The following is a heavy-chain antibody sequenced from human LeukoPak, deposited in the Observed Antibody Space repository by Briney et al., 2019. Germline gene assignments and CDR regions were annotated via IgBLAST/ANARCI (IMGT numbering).Heavy chain of an antibody. J-gene: IGHJ4*02. V-gene: IGHV4-61*02. Sequence: SETLSLTFTVSGGSISSGSYYWSWIRQPAGKGLEWIGRIYTSGSTNYNPSLKSRVTISVDTSKNQFSLKLSSVTAADTAVYYCARDYYDFWSGYRGGFDYWGQGTLVTVSS. CDR3: ARDYYDFWSGYRGGFDY. CDR2: IYTSGST. D-gene: IGHD3-3*01. CDR1: GGSISSGSYY.